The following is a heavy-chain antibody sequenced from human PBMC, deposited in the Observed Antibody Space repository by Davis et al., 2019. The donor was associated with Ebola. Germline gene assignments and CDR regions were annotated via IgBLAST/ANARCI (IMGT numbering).Heavy chain of an antibody. V-gene: IGHV3-23*01. CDR2: ISGGGVTT. CDR3: VKELVTGSSYYIDS. D-gene: IGHD1-20*01. J-gene: IGHJ4*02. CDR1: GFTFSSYG. Sequence: GESLKISCAASGFTFSSYGMNWVRQAPGKGLEWVSDISGGGVTTDYADSVKGRFTISRDNSKNTLYLQMNSLRAEDTAVYYCVKELVTGSSYYIDSWGQGTLVTASS.